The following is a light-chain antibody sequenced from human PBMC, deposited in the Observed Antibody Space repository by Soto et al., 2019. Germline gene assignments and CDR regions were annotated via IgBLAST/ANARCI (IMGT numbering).Light chain of an antibody. CDR3: EQYCSPWAGGYTTMV. V-gene: IGKV4-1*01. J-gene: IGKJ1*01. CDR1: QSVLYSSNNKNY. CDR2: WAS. Sequence: DIVMTQSPDSLAVSLGERATINCKSSQSVLYSSNNKNYLAWYQQKAGQPPKLLIYWASTRVSAVPDRFSGRWSGTDSALTVSSTQAEDEADYDCEQYCSPWAGGYTTMVFGKRT.